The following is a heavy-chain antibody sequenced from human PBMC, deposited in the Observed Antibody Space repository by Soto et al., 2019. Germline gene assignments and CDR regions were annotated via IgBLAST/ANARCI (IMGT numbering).Heavy chain of an antibody. CDR1: GGTFSSYA. Sequence: GASVKVSCKASGGTFSSYAVSWVRQAPGQGLEWMGGIIPIFGTANYAQKFQGRVTITADESTSTAYMELSSLRPEDTAVYYCARSFVVQLASYYYYGMDVWGQGTTVTVSS. D-gene: IGHD2-21*01. CDR2: IIPIFGTA. V-gene: IGHV1-69*13. CDR3: ARSFVVQLASYYYYGMDV. J-gene: IGHJ6*02.